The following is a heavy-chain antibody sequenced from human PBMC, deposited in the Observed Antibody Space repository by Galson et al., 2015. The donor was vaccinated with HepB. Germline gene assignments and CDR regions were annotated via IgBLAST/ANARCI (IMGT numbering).Heavy chain of an antibody. CDR1: GDTFSSYA. Sequence: SVKVSCKASGDTFSSYAISWVRQAPGQGLEWMGGIIPIFGTANYAQKFQGRVTITADESTSTAYMELSSLRSEDTAVYYCARHADDSSGSVFDYWGQGTLVTVSS. CDR3: ARHADDSSGSVFDY. CDR2: IIPIFGTA. J-gene: IGHJ4*02. D-gene: IGHD3-22*01. V-gene: IGHV1-69*13.